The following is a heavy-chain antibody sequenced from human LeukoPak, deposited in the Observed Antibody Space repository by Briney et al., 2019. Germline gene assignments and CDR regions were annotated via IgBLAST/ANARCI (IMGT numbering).Heavy chain of an antibody. CDR2: ISDNGSVK. CDR1: GFTFSSYA. V-gene: IGHV3-30*04. CDR3: AREVKSVYFDY. Sequence: GGSLRLSCAASGFTFSSYAMHWVRQAPGKGLEWVIVISDNGSVKYYADSVKGRFTISRDNSKNELYLQMDSLRVDDTAVYFCAREVKSVYFDYWGRGTLVTVSS. J-gene: IGHJ4*02.